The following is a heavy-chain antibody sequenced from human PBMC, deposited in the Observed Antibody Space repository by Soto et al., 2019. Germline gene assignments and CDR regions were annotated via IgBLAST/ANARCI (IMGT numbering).Heavy chain of an antibody. CDR2: IWYDGSNK. CDR1: GFTFSSYG. Sequence: GGSLRLSCAASGFTFSSYGIHLVRQSPCKGLEWVAVIWYDGSNKYYADSVKGRFTISRDNSKNTLYLQMNSLRAEDTAVYYCARDPKPYYDSSGYYYLDYWGQGTLVTVSS. V-gene: IGHV3-33*01. D-gene: IGHD3-22*01. CDR3: ARDPKPYYDSSGYYYLDY. J-gene: IGHJ4*02.